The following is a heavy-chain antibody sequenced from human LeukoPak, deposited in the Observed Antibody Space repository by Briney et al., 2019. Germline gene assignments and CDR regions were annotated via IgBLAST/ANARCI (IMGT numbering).Heavy chain of an antibody. CDR1: GFTFSSYA. CDR3: ARERLAVAGPFDC. V-gene: IGHV3-30-3*01. D-gene: IGHD6-19*01. CDR2: ISYDGSNK. Sequence: GRSLRLSCAASGFTFSSYAMHWVRQAPGKGLEWVAVISYDGSNKYYADSVKGRFTISRDNSKNTLYLQMNSLRAEDTAVYYCARERLAVAGPFDCWGQGTLVTVSS. J-gene: IGHJ4*02.